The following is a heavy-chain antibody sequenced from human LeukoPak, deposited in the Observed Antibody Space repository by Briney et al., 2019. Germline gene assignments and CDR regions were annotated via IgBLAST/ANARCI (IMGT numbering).Heavy chain of an antibody. Sequence: GGSLRLSCAASGFTFSSYAMHWVRQAPGKGLEWVAVISYDGSNKYYADSVKGRFTISRDNSKNTLYLQMNSLRAEDTAVYYCARSHPLYYDFWSGYYPVDDAFDIWGQGTMVTVSS. V-gene: IGHV3-30-3*01. J-gene: IGHJ3*02. CDR2: ISYDGSNK. CDR3: ARSHPLYYDFWSGYYPVDDAFDI. CDR1: GFTFSSYA. D-gene: IGHD3-3*01.